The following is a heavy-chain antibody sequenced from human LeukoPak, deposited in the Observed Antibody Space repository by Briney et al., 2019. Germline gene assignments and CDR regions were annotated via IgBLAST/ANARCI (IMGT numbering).Heavy chain of an antibody. Sequence: SQTLSLTCTVSGASLSSGSYYWSWIRQPAGKGLEWIGRIYPSGSTDYNPSLKSRVTISIDTSKNQFSLKQSSVTAADTAVYYCARGGYYGSGNDFRFDPWGQGTLVTVSS. J-gene: IGHJ5*02. D-gene: IGHD3-10*01. CDR2: IYPSGST. CDR3: ARGGYYGSGNDFRFDP. V-gene: IGHV4-61*02. CDR1: GASLSSGSYY.